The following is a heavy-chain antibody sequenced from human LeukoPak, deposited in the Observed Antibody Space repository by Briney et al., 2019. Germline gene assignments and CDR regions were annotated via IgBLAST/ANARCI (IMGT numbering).Heavy chain of an antibody. CDR2: IWYDGSNK. J-gene: IGHJ6*04. CDR1: GFTFRSHG. D-gene: IGHD6-13*01. Sequence: GGSPRLSCAASGFTFRSHGMHWVRQAPGKGLEWVAIIWYDGSNKYYADSVKGRFTISRDNSKNTLYLQMNSLRAEDTAVYYCARDRAAARMDVWGKGTTVTVSS. CDR3: ARDRAAARMDV. V-gene: IGHV3-33*01.